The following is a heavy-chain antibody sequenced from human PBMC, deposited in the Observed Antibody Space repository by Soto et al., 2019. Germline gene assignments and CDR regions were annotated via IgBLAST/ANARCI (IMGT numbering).Heavy chain of an antibody. V-gene: IGHV1-2*04. CDR2: INPNSGGT. D-gene: IGHD3-10*01. Sequence: GASVKVSCKASGYTFTGYYMHWVRQAPGQGLEWMGWINPNSGGTNYAQKFQGWVTMTRDTSISTAYMELSRLRSDDTAVYYCARDLHGSGTDVRYYYYGMDVWGQGTTVTVSS. J-gene: IGHJ6*02. CDR1: GYTFTGYY. CDR3: ARDLHGSGTDVRYYYYGMDV.